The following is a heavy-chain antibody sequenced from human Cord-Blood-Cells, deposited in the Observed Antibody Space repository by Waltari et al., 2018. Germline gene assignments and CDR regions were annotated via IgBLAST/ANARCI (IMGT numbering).Heavy chain of an antibody. Sequence: QVQLVESGGGVVQPGRSRRLSCAAAGFPSSRHVMHWVRQAPGKGMEWVAVISYDGSNKYYADSVKGRCTISRDNSKNTLYLQMNSLRAEDTAVYYCARGLRVVTLDYWGQGTLVTVSS. CDR1: GFPSSRHV. J-gene: IGHJ4*02. CDR3: ARGLRVVTLDY. V-gene: IGHV3-30-3*01. CDR2: ISYDGSNK. D-gene: IGHD2-21*02.